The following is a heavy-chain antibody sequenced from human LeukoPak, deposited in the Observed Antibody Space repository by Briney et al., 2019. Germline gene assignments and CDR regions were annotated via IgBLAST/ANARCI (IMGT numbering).Heavy chain of an antibody. D-gene: IGHD3-22*01. CDR3: AKTKPGDYYDSSGYYFNY. Sequence: HPGGSLRLSCAASGFTFSSYAMSWVRQAPGKGLEWVSAISGSGGSTYYADSAKGRFTISRDNSKNTQYLQMNSLRAEDTAVYYCAKTKPGDYYDSSGYYFNYWGQGTLVTVSS. CDR1: GFTFSSYA. J-gene: IGHJ4*02. CDR2: ISGSGGST. V-gene: IGHV3-23*01.